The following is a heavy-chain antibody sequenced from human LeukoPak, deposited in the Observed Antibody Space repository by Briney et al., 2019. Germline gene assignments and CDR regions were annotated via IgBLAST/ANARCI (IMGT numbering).Heavy chain of an antibody. CDR2: INTDGSST. D-gene: IGHD5-12*01. CDR1: GFTLSNYW. Sequence: QGGGSLRLSCAPSGFTLSNYWIHWVRHVPGEGRAWVSHINTDGSSTWYADSVKGRFTISRDNAKNTLYLQMNSLRVEDTAVYYCAFGYSGYDYFDYWGQETLVTVSS. J-gene: IGHJ4*02. CDR3: AFGYSGYDYFDY. V-gene: IGHV3-74*01.